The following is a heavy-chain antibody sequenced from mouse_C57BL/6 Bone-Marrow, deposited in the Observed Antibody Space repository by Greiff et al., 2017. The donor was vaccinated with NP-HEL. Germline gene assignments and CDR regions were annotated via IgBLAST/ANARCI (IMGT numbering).Heavy chain of an antibody. CDR3: AREYGSSHWYFDV. V-gene: IGHV3-6*01. Sequence: EVQLQESGPGLVKPSPSLSLSCSVTGHSITSGYYWNWIRQFPGNQLEWMGYISYDGSNNYNPSLKNRISITRDTSKNQFFLKLNSVTTEDTATYYCAREYGSSHWYFDVWGTGTTVTVSS. J-gene: IGHJ1*03. CDR1: GHSITSGYY. D-gene: IGHD1-1*01. CDR2: ISYDGSN.